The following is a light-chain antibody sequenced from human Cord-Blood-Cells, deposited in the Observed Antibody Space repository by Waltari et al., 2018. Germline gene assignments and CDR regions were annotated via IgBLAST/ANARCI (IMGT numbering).Light chain of an antibody. Sequence: QSALTQPASVSGSPGQSITISCTGTSSDAGGSNYVYWYQQHPGKAPKLMIYDVSNRPSGVSNRFSGSKSGNTASLTISGLRAEDEADDYCSSYTSSSTLVFGGGTKLTVL. V-gene: IGLV2-14*01. J-gene: IGLJ2*01. CDR3: SSYTSSSTLV. CDR1: SSDAGGSNY. CDR2: DVS.